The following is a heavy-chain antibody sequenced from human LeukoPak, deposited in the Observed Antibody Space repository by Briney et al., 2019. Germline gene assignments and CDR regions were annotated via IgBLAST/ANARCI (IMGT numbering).Heavy chain of an antibody. V-gene: IGHV3-30*18. J-gene: IGHJ4*02. D-gene: IGHD3-10*01. Sequence: GGSLTLSCAASGWTFSSYCRHWVRQAPGKGLEWVGVISYGGSNKYYPDSVKARFNIPRDNSKNTIYLQMNRMRAEDTAVYYCAKDRGHEGLLWIGDPTYYFDYWGQGPLVTVSS. CDR1: GWTFSSYC. CDR2: ISYGGSNK. CDR3: AKDRGHEGLLWIGDPTYYFDY.